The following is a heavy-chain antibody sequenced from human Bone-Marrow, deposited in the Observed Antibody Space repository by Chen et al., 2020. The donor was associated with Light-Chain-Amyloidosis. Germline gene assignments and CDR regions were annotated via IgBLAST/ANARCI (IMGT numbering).Heavy chain of an antibody. V-gene: IGHV5-51*01. CDR1: GYTFPNYW. CDR2: IYPDDSDA. J-gene: IGHJ4*02. D-gene: IGHD5-12*01. CDR3: ARRRDGYNFDY. Sequence: EVQLEQSGPEVKKPGESLKISCKGSGYTFPNYWIGWVRQMPGKGLEWMVFIYPDDSDARYSPSFECPVTISADKSITTAYLQWRSLKASDTAMYYCARRRDGYNFDYWGQGTLVTVSS.